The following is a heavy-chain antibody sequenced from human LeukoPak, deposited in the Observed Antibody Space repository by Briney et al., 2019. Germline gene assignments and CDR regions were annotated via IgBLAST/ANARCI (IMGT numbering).Heavy chain of an antibody. CDR2: ISSSSSTI. CDR3: ARRREEDGYNSDLDP. Sequence: GGSLRLSCAVSGFTFSSYSMNWVRQAPGKGLEWVSYISSSSSTIYYADSVKGRFTISRDNAKNSLYLQMNSLRAEDTAVYYCARRREEDGYNSDLDPWGQGTLVTVSS. J-gene: IGHJ5*02. D-gene: IGHD5-24*01. V-gene: IGHV3-48*04. CDR1: GFTFSSYS.